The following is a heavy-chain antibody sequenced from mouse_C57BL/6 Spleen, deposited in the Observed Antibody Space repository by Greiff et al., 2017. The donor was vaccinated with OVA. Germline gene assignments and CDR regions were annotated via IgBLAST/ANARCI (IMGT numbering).Heavy chain of an antibody. CDR3: ARNWDVKAWFAY. CDR2: ISSGSSTI. J-gene: IGHJ3*01. CDR1: GFTFSDYG. D-gene: IGHD4-1*01. Sequence: EVKLMESGGGLVKPGGSLKLSCAASGFTFSDYGMHWVRQAPEKGLEWVAYISSGSSTIYYADTVTGRFTISRDNAKNTLFLQMTSLSSEDTAMYYCARNWDVKAWFAYWGQGTLVTVSA. V-gene: IGHV5-17*01.